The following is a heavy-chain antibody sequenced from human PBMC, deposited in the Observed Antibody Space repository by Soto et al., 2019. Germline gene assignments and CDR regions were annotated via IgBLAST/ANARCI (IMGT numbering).Heavy chain of an antibody. CDR3: ARDVGGSVVPHWFAP. CDR2: VDASGNT. CDR1: GHSISADY. V-gene: IGHV4-4*07. Sequence: QVQLQESGPGLVKASETLSLSCTVSGHSISADYWSWIRQPAGKRLEWIGRVDASGNTNYNPSLKSRVTMSVDTSKNQFCLKVRSVTAADTAMYFCARDVGGSVVPHWFAPWGQGALVTVSS. J-gene: IGHJ5*02. D-gene: IGHD3-22*01.